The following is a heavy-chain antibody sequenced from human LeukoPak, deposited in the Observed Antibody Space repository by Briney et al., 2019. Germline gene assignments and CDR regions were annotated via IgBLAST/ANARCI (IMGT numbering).Heavy chain of an antibody. CDR2: IYPGDSDT. CDR1: GYSFTSYW. J-gene: IGHJ6*04. CDR3: ARASYYYDSSGSGVDV. D-gene: IGHD3-22*01. Sequence: GESLKISCKGSGYSFTSYWIGWVRQMPGKGLEWMGIIYPGDSDTRYSPSFQGQVTISADRSISTAYLQWSSLKASDTAMYYCARASYYYDSSGSGVDVWGKGTTATVSS. V-gene: IGHV5-51*01.